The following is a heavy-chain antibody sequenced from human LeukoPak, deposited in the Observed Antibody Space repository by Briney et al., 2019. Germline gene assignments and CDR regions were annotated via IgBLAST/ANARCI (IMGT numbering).Heavy chain of an antibody. D-gene: IGHD6-19*01. CDR2: IKSKTDGGTT. Sequence: GGSLRLSCAASGFTFSNAWMSWVRQAPGKGLEWVGRIKSKTDGGTTDYAAPVKGRFTISRDDSINTLYLQMNSLKTEDTAVYYCTTTPIAVAGTGFDYWGQGTLVTVSS. CDR3: TTTPIAVAGTGFDY. V-gene: IGHV3-15*01. CDR1: GFTFSNAW. J-gene: IGHJ4*02.